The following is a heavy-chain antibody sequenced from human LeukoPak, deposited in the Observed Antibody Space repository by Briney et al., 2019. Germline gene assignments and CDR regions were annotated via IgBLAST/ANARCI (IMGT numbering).Heavy chain of an antibody. J-gene: IGHJ3*02. CDR2: IYSGGST. Sequence: GGSLRLSCAASGFTVSSNYMSWVCQASGKELEWVSVIYSGGSTYYADSVKGRFTISRDNSKNTLYLQMNSLRAEDTAVYYCASSSGYYYDSRMEKEGAFDIWGQGTMVTVSS. D-gene: IGHD3-22*01. CDR1: GFTVSSNY. V-gene: IGHV3-66*01. CDR3: ASSSGYYYDSRMEKEGAFDI.